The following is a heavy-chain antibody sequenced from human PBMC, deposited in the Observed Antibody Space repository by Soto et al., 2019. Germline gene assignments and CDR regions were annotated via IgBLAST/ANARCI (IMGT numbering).Heavy chain of an antibody. CDR1: GLTFSNYA. J-gene: IGHJ6*02. CDR3: VKDKGSTVSPSDYYYNGMDV. D-gene: IGHD4-17*01. V-gene: IGHV3-23*01. Sequence: EVQLLESGGGLVQPRGSLRLSCVASGLTFSNYAMHWVRQAPGKGLEWVSGIGYGGGGTYYADSVKGRLTISRHNSKNTVYLQMSSLRAEDTAVYYCVKDKGSTVSPSDYYYNGMDVWGQGTTVTVSS. CDR2: IGYGGGGT.